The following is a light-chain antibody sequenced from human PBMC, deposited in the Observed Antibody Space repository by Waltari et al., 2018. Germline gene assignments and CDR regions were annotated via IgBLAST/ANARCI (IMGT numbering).Light chain of an antibody. Sequence: QSVLTQPPSASGTPGQRVTIPCSGSTTNIGRNSVHWYQQLPGAAPKLLIYRNDQRPSGVPDRFSGSKTGTSASLAISGLRSEDEADYYCAAWDDSLRGFIMFGGGTKLTVL. CDR2: RND. J-gene: IGLJ3*02. CDR3: AAWDDSLRGFIM. CDR1: TTNIGRNS. V-gene: IGLV1-47*01.